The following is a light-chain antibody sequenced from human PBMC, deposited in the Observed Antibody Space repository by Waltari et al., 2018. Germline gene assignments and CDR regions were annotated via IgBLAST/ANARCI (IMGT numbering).Light chain of an antibody. CDR2: DVT. CDR3: SSYSTSSSLIL. V-gene: IGLV2-14*03. CDR1: SSDVGGHDY. J-gene: IGLJ2*01. Sequence: QSALSQPASVSGSPGQSITISCTGASSDVGGHDYVSWYPQHPGNAPKLLIRDVTNRPSGVSNRCSGSKPGNTASLTISGLQAEDEADYYCSSYSTSSSLILFGEGTKVTVL.